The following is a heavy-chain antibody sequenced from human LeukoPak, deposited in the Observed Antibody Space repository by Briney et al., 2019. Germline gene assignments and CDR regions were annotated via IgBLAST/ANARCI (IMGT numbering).Heavy chain of an antibody. D-gene: IGHD6-13*01. CDR1: GGTFSSYA. CDR3: AREPSFYSSSWYVDY. V-gene: IGHV1-69*13. CDR2: IIPIFGTA. J-gene: IGHJ4*02. Sequence: SVKVSCKASGGTFSSYAISWVRQAPGQGLEWMGGIIPIFGTANYAQKFQGRVTITAEESTSTAYMELSSLRSEDTAVYYCAREPSFYSSSWYVDYWGQGTLVTVSS.